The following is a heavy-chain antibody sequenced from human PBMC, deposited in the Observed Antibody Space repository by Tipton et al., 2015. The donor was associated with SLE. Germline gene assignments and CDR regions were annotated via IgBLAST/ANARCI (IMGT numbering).Heavy chain of an antibody. J-gene: IGHJ3*02. Sequence: TLSLTCSVSGGSISVYYWSWIRQPPGKGLEWIGSIYYSGSTYYNPSLKSRVTISVDTSKNQFSLKLNSVTAADTAVYYCATFYGGNPGAFDIWGQGTMVTVSS. CDR1: GGSISVYY. D-gene: IGHD4-23*01. CDR2: IYYSGST. V-gene: IGHV4-59*05. CDR3: ATFYGGNPGAFDI.